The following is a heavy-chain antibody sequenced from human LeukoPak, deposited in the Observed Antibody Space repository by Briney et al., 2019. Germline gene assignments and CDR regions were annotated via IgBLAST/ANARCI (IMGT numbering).Heavy chain of an antibody. D-gene: IGHD2-2*01. Sequence: LRLSCTASGFTFSGYSMNWIRQHPGKGLEWIGYIYYSGSTYYNPSLKSRVTISVDTSKNQFSLKLSSVTAADTAVYYCARDRRGSSTSYYYYGMDVWGQGTTVTVSS. J-gene: IGHJ6*02. CDR1: GFTFSGYS. CDR2: IYYSGST. V-gene: IGHV4-31*02. CDR3: ARDRRGSSTSYYYYGMDV.